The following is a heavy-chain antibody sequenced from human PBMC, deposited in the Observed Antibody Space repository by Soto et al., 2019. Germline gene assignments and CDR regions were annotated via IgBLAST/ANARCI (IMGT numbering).Heavy chain of an antibody. V-gene: IGHV3-33*01. CDR3: ARDGVLRFLEWSHSGTYYYYYMDV. J-gene: IGHJ6*03. CDR2: IWHDGSNK. D-gene: IGHD3-3*01. Sequence: QVQLVESGGGVVQPGGSLRLSCAASGFTFSSYGMHWVRQAPGKGLEWVAAIWHDGSNKYYADSVKGRFTISRDQSKNTLSLQKNSLRAEDTSVYYCARDGVLRFLEWSHSGTYYYYYMDVWGKGTTVTVSS. CDR1: GFTFSSYG.